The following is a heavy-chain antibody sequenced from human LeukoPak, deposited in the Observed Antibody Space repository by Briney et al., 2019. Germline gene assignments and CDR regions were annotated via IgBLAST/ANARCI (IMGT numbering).Heavy chain of an antibody. D-gene: IGHD6-19*01. J-gene: IGHJ4*02. CDR1: GGSISSYY. CDR3: ARSLYSSGWYGY. V-gene: IGHV4-59*01. CDR2: IYYSGST. Sequence: PSETLSLTCTVSGGSISSYYWSWIRQPPGKGLEWIGYIYYSGSTNYNPSLKSRVTISVDTSKNQFSLKLSSVTAADTAVYYCARSLYSSGWYGYWGQGTLVTVSS.